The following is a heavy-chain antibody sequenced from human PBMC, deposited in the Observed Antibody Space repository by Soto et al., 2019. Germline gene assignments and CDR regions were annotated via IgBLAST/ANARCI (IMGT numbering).Heavy chain of an antibody. J-gene: IGHJ4*02. CDR1: GFTFTTYA. CDR2: ISGSGGST. D-gene: IGHD2-2*01. CDR3: AKTGFGPYCSSTSCVHFDY. Sequence: EVQVLESGGGLVQPGGSLRLSCVASGFTFTTYAMTWVRQAPGKGLEWVSIISGSGGSTHYADSVKGRFIISRANSKNTLYLQMNGLRAEDTAVYYCAKTGFGPYCSSTSCVHFDYWGQGTLVTVSS. V-gene: IGHV3-23*01.